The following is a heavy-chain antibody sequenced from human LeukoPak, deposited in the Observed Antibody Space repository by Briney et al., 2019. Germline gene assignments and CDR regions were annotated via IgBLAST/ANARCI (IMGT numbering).Heavy chain of an antibody. V-gene: IGHV3-23*01. CDR1: GFTFSNYG. CDR3: AKGGGYNYNYPFDY. Sequence: GGSLRLSCAASGFTFSNYGMSWVRQAPGKGLEWVATISGSGGTTYYADSVKGRFTISRDNSKNTLYVQMNSLRAEDTAVYYCAKGGGYNYNYPFDYWGQGTLVTVSS. CDR2: ISGSGGTT. D-gene: IGHD5-24*01. J-gene: IGHJ4*02.